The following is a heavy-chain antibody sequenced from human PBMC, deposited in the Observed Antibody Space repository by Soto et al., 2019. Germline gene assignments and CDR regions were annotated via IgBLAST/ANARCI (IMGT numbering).Heavy chain of an antibody. CDR2: ISGSGGST. V-gene: IGHV3-23*01. J-gene: IGHJ6*02. CDR1: GFTFSSYA. Sequence: GGSLRLSCAASGFTFSSYAMSWVRQAPGKGLEWVSAISGSGGSTYYADSVKGRFTISRDNSKNTLYLQMNSLRAEDTAVYYCARPRDYDSSGYYYYYGMDVWGQGTRVTVSS. CDR3: ARPRDYDSSGYYYYYGMDV. D-gene: IGHD3-22*01.